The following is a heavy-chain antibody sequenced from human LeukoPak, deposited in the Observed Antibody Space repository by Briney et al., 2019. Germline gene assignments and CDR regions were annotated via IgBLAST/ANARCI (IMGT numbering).Heavy chain of an antibody. CDR3: ARDYPGEDTAMAKFDY. CDR1: GYTYTGYY. Sequence: ASVTVSCKGSGYTYTGYYMHWVRQAPGQGLEWMGWINHNSGGTNYAQKFQGRVTMTRDTSISTAYMELSRLRSDGTAVYYCARDYPGEDTAMAKFDYWGQGTLVTVSS. V-gene: IGHV1-2*02. D-gene: IGHD5-18*01. J-gene: IGHJ4*02. CDR2: INHNSGGT.